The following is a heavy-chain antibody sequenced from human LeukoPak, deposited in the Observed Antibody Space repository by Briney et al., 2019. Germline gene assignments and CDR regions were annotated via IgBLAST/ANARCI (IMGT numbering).Heavy chain of an antibody. CDR2: ISSSGSPI. V-gene: IGHV3-48*03. Sequence: GGSLTLSCAVSGFSFSSYEMNWVRQAPGKGLEWVSYISSSGSPIYYADSIRGRFTISRDNARSSLYLQMKSLRAEDTALYYCARAWWGEGHFDYWGQGTLVAVSS. D-gene: IGHD2-8*02. CDR3: ARAWWGEGHFDY. CDR1: GFSFSSYE. J-gene: IGHJ4*02.